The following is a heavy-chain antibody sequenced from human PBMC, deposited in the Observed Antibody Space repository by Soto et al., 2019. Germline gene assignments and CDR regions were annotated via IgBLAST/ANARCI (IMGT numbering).Heavy chain of an antibody. CDR1: GFTFSDYY. V-gene: IGHV3-11*06. CDR2: ISGSSSYI. D-gene: IGHD2-2*01. CDR3: ARGETVAAAIDF. Sequence: PAGSLRLSCAASGFTFSDYYMTWVRQSPGKGLEWVSCISGSSSYINYEDSVKGRFTISRDNAKNSLYLQMNSLRAEDTAVYYCARGETVAAAIDFWGQGTQVTVYS. J-gene: IGHJ4*02.